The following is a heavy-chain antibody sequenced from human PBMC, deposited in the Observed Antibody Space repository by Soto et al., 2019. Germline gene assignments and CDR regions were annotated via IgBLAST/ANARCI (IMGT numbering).Heavy chain of an antibody. CDR3: ARAILGYCSSTSCYFRALDV. CDR2: IIPILGIA. V-gene: IGHV1-69*10. D-gene: IGHD2-2*01. J-gene: IGHJ6*04. Sequence: SVKVSCKASGGTFSSYAISWVRQAPGQGLEWMGGIIPILGIANYAQKFQGRVTITADKSTSTAYMELSSLRSEDTAVYYCARAILGYCSSTSCYFRALDVWGKGTTVTVSS. CDR1: GGTFSSYA.